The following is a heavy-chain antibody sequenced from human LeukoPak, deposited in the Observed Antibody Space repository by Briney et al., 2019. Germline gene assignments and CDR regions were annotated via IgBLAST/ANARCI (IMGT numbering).Heavy chain of an antibody. V-gene: IGHV1-46*01. CDR3: ARESTAFDY. J-gene: IGHJ4*02. Sequence: ASVKVSCKASGYTFSSYYMHWVRQAPGQGLEWMGLINPTGGSTSYAQQFQGRISMSRDTSTSTVYMEMSSLTSEDTALYYCARESTAFDYWGQGTLVTVSS. CDR1: GYTFSSYY. CDR2: INPTGGST.